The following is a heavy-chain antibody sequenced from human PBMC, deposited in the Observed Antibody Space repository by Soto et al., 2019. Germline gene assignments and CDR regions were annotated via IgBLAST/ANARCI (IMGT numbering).Heavy chain of an antibody. Sequence: SETLSLTCAIYNGSFSVYYWTWIRQSPGKGLEWIGEINHSGSTNYNPSLKSRVTTSVDTSKNQFSLKLNSVTAADTAMYYCARDSTRRGACDIWGQGTMVTVSS. V-gene: IGHV4-34*01. CDR1: NGSFSVYY. CDR3: ARDSTRRGACDI. CDR2: INHSGST. J-gene: IGHJ3*02. D-gene: IGHD2-2*01.